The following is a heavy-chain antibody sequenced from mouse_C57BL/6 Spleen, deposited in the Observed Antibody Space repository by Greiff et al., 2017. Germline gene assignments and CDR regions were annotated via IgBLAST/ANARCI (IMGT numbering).Heavy chain of an antibody. Sequence: VQLQQSGAELVKPGASVKMSCKASGYTFTSYWITWVKQRPGQGLEWIGDIYPGSGSTNYNEKFKSKATLTVDTSSSTAYMQLSSLTSEDSAVYYCARDYGSSYAMDYWGQGTSVTVSS. CDR3: ARDYGSSYAMDY. J-gene: IGHJ4*01. V-gene: IGHV1-55*01. D-gene: IGHD1-1*01. CDR2: IYPGSGST. CDR1: GYTFTSYW.